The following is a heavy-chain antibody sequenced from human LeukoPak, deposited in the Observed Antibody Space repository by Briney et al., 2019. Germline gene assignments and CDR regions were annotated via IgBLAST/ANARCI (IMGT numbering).Heavy chain of an antibody. CDR2: FDPEDGET. Sequence: GASVKVSCKVSGYTLTVLSMHWVRQAPGKGLEWMGGFDPEDGETIYAQKFQGRVTMTEDTSTDTAYMELSSLRSEDTAVYYCATDGGEQLVRGWFDPWGQGTLVTVSS. CDR1: GYTLTVLS. D-gene: IGHD6-6*01. V-gene: IGHV1-24*01. J-gene: IGHJ5*02. CDR3: ATDGGEQLVRGWFDP.